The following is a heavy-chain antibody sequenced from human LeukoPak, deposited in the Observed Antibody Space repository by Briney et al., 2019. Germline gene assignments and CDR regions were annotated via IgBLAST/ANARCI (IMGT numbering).Heavy chain of an antibody. Sequence: ASVKVSCKASGGTFSSYAISWVRQAPGQGLEWMGWISAYNGNTNYAQKLQGRVTMTTDTSTSTAYMELRSLRSDDTAVYYCARDASGSYHWFDPWGQGTLVTVSS. D-gene: IGHD3-10*01. CDR1: GGTFSSYA. J-gene: IGHJ5*02. CDR2: ISAYNGNT. V-gene: IGHV1-18*01. CDR3: ARDASGSYHWFDP.